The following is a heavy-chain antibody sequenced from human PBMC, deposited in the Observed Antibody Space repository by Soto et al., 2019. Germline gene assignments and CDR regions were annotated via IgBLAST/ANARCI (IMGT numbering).Heavy chain of an antibody. Sequence: GGSLRRSCTASGFTFSKYYINWVRQAPGKGLEWVSYISSSSSYTNYADSVKGRFTISRDNAKNSLYLQMNSLRAEDTAVYYCARDSVNLQDDGDRWDLDSWGQGTPVTVSS. D-gene: IGHD4-17*01. J-gene: IGHJ4*02. V-gene: IGHV3-11*06. CDR3: ARDSVNLQDDGDRWDLDS. CDR2: ISSSSSYT. CDR1: GFTFSKYY.